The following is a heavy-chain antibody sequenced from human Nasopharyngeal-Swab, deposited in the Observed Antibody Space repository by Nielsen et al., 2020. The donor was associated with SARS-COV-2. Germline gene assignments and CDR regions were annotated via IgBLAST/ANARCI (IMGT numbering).Heavy chain of an antibody. D-gene: IGHD6-19*01. CDR2: ISYDGSKK. J-gene: IGHJ6*02. CDR3: ARDIGHSSGWYSYYSYGMDV. V-gene: IGHV3-30*03. CDR1: GFTFGYYG. Sequence: GESLKISCAASGFTFGYYGMHWVRQAPGKGLEWVAVISYDGSKKYYVDSVKGRLTISRDNSKNTLYLQMNSLRAEDTAVYYCARDIGHSSGWYSYYSYGMDVWGQGTTVTVSS.